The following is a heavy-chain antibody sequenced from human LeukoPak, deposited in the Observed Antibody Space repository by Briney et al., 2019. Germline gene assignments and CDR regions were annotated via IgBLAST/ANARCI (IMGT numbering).Heavy chain of an antibody. CDR3: ARHAGSAAAGTDFDY. J-gene: IGHJ4*02. Sequence: PSETLSLTCTVSGGSISSYYWSWIRQPPGKRLEYIGYIYYSGSTNYNPSLKSRVTISVDTSKNQFSLKLSSVTAADTAVYYCARHAGSAAAGTDFDYWGQGTLVTVSS. CDR1: GGSISSYY. CDR2: IYYSGST. V-gene: IGHV4-59*08. D-gene: IGHD6-13*01.